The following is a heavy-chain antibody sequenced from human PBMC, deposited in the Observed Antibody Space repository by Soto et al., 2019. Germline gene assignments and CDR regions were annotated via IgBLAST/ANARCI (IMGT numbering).Heavy chain of an antibody. CDR1: GGSISSGGYY. V-gene: IGHV4-31*03. CDR2: IYYSGST. Sequence: SETLSLTCNVSGGSISSGGYYWSWIRQHPGKGLEWIGYIYYSGSTYYNPSLKSRVTISVDTSKNQFSLKLSSVTAADTAVYYCARDRAVELQFDSSKRGYACAIWGQGTMSTV. D-gene: IGHD4-4*01. CDR3: ARDRAVELQFDSSKRGYACAI. J-gene: IGHJ3*02.